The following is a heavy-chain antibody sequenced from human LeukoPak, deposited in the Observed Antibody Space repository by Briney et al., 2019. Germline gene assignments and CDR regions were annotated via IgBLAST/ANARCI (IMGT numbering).Heavy chain of an antibody. V-gene: IGHV4-39*07. D-gene: IGHD2-15*01. Sequence: PSETLSLTCTVSGGSISSSSYYWGSIRQPPGKGLEWIGSIYFSGTTYYNPSLQSRVTISVDTAKNHFSLKLSSVTAADTATYYCARDAHCTGIACYSPYNWFDPWGQGTLVTVSS. J-gene: IGHJ5*02. CDR1: GGSISSSSYY. CDR2: IYFSGTT. CDR3: ARDAHCTGIACYSPYNWFDP.